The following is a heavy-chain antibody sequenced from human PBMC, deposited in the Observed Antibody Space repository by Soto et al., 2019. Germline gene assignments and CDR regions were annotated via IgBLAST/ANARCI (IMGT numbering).Heavy chain of an antibody. V-gene: IGHV3-33*01. CDR1: GFTFSSYG. Sequence: QVQLVESGGGVVQPGRSLRLSCAASGFTFSSYGMHWVRQAPGKGLEWVAVIWYDGSNKYYADSVKGRFTISRDNSKNTLYLQMNSLRAEDTAVYYCAGAPPRGGMDVWGQGTTVTVSS. CDR2: IWYDGSNK. J-gene: IGHJ6*02. CDR3: AGAPPRGGMDV.